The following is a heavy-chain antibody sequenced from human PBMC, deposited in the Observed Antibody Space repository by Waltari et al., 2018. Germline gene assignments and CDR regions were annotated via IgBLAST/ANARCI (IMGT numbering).Heavy chain of an antibody. CDR3: ARQSSQSLDY. V-gene: IGHV5-51*01. CDR2: IFPADSDT. D-gene: IGHD6-6*01. CDR1: GYTLTSNW. Sequence: EVQLVQSGAEVKKPGESLKISCKASGYTLTSNWIGWVRQLPGKGLEWMGIIFPADSDTRYSPSFQGQVTISVDKSVSTAYLQWSSLKASDTAMYYCARQSSQSLDYWGQGTLVTVSS. J-gene: IGHJ4*02.